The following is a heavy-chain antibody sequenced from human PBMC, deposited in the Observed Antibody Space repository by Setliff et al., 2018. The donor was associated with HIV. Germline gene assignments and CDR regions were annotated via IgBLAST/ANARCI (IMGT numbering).Heavy chain of an antibody. CDR2: LFARGTS. Sequence: SETLSLTCTVSGGSIGSGSHYWSWIRQPAGKGLEWTGHLFARGTSNYNPSLKSRVTISVDKSKNQFSVKLRSVPAADTAVYYCARDMTNYYDRSGSFGWFAPWGQGTPVTVSS. J-gene: IGHJ5*02. V-gene: IGHV4-61*09. CDR3: ARDMTNYYDRSGSFGWFAP. CDR1: GGSIGSGSHY. D-gene: IGHD3-22*01.